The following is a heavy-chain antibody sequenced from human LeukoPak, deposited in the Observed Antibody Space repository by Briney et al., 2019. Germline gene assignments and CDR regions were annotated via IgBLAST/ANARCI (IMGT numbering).Heavy chain of an antibody. V-gene: IGHV3-21*01. CDR1: GLTFSSYS. CDR3: ARDRTDCTNGVCYMSYNWFDP. D-gene: IGHD2-8*01. Sequence: GGSLRLSCAASGLTFSSYSMNWVRQAPGKGLEWVSSISSSSSYIYYADSVKGRFTISRDNAKNSLYLQMNSLRAEDTAVYYCARDRTDCTNGVCYMSYNWFDPWGQGTLVTVSS. CDR2: ISSSSSYI. J-gene: IGHJ5*02.